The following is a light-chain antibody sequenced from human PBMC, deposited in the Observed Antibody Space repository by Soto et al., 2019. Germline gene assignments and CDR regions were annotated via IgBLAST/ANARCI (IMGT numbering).Light chain of an antibody. Sequence: QSVLTQPPSASGSPGQSVTISCTGTSSDVGGYNFVSGYQQHPGKSPKLMIYEVSKRPSGVPDRFSGSKSGNTASLTVSGLQAEDDADYYCASYTRGGTYVFGTGTKVTVL. CDR3: ASYTRGGTYV. V-gene: IGLV2-8*01. CDR2: EVS. CDR1: SSDVGGYNF. J-gene: IGLJ1*01.